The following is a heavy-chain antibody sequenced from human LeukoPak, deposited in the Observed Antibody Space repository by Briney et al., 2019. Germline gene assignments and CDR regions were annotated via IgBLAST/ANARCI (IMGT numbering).Heavy chain of an antibody. J-gene: IGHJ5*02. CDR1: GYTFTNHY. CDR2: INPGGGGT. V-gene: IGHV1-46*01. D-gene: IGHD4-23*01. CDR3: ARDNSVEDTAWWFDP. Sequence: ASVKVSCKASGYTFTNHYMHWVRQAPGQGLEWMGKINPGGGGTTYAQKFQGRVTMTRDMSTSTDYMELSSLRSEDTAVYYCARDNSVEDTAWWFDPWGQGTLVTVSS.